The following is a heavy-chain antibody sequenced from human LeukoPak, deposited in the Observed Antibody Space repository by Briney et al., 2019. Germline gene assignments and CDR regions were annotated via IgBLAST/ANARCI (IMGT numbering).Heavy chain of an antibody. Sequence: PGGSLRLSCAASGFTFSNAWMSWVRQAPGKGLEWVARIKSKTDGGTTDYAAPVKGRFTISRDDSKNTLYLQITSLKTEDTAVYYCTTGYYDSSGYYFWDDYWGQGTLVTVSS. J-gene: IGHJ4*02. CDR2: IKSKTDGGTT. CDR3: TTGYYDSSGYYFWDDY. D-gene: IGHD3-22*01. CDR1: GFTFSNAW. V-gene: IGHV3-15*01.